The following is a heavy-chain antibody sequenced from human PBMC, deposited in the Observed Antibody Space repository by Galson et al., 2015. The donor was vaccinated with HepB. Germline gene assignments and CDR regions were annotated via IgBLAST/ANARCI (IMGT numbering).Heavy chain of an antibody. CDR3: ATDEFSSSSGGGDY. J-gene: IGHJ4*02. D-gene: IGHD6-6*01. V-gene: IGHV3-7*01. CDR2: IIQVGSEK. Sequence: SLRLSCAASGLTFSSYWMSWVRQAPGKGLEWVANIIQVGSEKYYVDSVKGRFTISRDNAKNSLYLQMNSLRAEDTAVYYCATDEFSSSSGGGDYWGQGTLVTVSS. CDR1: GLTFSSYW.